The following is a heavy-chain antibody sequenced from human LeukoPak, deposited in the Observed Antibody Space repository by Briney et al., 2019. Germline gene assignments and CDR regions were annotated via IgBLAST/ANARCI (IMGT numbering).Heavy chain of an antibody. V-gene: IGHV3-21*01. D-gene: IGHD3-16*01. CDR1: GFTFSSYA. J-gene: IGHJ4*02. CDR2: ISSSSSYR. CDR3: MSYAGRSDDY. Sequence: SGGSLRLSCAASGFTFSSYAMSWVRQAPGKGLEWVSSISSSSSYRYYADSVKGRFTISRDNAKNSLHLQMNSLRAEDTAVYYCMSYAGRSDDYWGQGTLVTVSS.